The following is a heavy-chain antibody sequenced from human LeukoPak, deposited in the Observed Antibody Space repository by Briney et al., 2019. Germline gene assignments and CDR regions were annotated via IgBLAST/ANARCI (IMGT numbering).Heavy chain of an antibody. CDR2: IRYDGSNK. CDR1: GFTFSSYG. J-gene: IGHJ6*02. Sequence: PGGSLRLSCAASGFTFSSYGMHWVRQTPGKGLEWVAFIRYDGSNKYYADSVKGRFTISRDNSKNTLYLQMNSLRAEDTAVYYCARDREVLDGMDVWGQGTTVTVSS. CDR3: ARDREVLDGMDV. D-gene: IGHD3-10*01. V-gene: IGHV3-30*02.